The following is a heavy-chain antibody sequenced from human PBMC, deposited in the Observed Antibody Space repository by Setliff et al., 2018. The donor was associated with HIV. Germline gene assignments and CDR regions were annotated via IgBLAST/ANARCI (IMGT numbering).Heavy chain of an antibody. CDR1: GGSISSGSYY. J-gene: IGHJ4*02. V-gene: IGHV4-61*02. CDR2: IYTSGST. CDR3: ARYSPRGYTLTGPY. D-gene: IGHD6-25*01. Sequence: SETLSLTCTVSGGSISSGSYYWNWIRQPAGKGLEWIGRIYTSGSTNYNPSLKSRVTISVDTSKKQFPLKLSSVTAADTDVYYCARYSPRGYTLTGPYWGQGTLVTVSS.